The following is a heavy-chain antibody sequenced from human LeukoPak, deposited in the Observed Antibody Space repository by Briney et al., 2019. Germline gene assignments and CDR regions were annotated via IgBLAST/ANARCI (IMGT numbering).Heavy chain of an antibody. CDR3: ARGSSSGWYSDNWFDP. CDR2: MNPNSGNT. J-gene: IGHJ5*02. CDR1: GYTFTSYD. Sequence: ASVKVSCKASGYTFTSYDINWVRQATGQGLEWMGWMNPNSGNTGYAQKFQGRVTMTRNTSISTAYMELSSLRSEDTAVYYCARGSSSGWYSDNWFDPWGQGTLVTVSS. D-gene: IGHD6-19*01. V-gene: IGHV1-8*01.